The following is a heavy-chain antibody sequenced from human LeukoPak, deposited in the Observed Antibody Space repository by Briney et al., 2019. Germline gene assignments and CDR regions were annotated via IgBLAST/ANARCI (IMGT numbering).Heavy chain of an antibody. CDR3: ARDGRFGELFDY. CDR2: ISAYNGDT. Sequence: ASVKVSRKASGYTFNNNGISWVRQAPGQGLEWVGWISAYNGDTNYAQKLQGRATMTTDTSTSTAYMEVRSLRSDDTAVYYCARDGRFGELFDYWGQGTLVTVSS. CDR1: GYTFNNNG. D-gene: IGHD3-10*01. J-gene: IGHJ4*02. V-gene: IGHV1-18*01.